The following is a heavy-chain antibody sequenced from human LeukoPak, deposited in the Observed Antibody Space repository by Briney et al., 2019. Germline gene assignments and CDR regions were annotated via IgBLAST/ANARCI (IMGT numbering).Heavy chain of an antibody. D-gene: IGHD3-22*01. CDR1: GYTFTSYD. CDR2: MNPNSGNT. V-gene: IGHV1-8*01. J-gene: IGHJ3*02. CDR3: ATHAASSGYSRAFDI. Sequence: ASVKVSCKASGYTFTSYDIGWVRQATGQGLEWMGWMNPNSGNTGYAQKFQGRVTITRNTSISPAYMELSSLRSEDTAVYYCATHAASSGYSRAFDIWGQGTMVTVSS.